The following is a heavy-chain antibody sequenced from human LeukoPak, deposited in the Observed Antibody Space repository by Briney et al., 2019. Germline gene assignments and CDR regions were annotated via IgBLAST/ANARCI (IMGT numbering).Heavy chain of an antibody. CDR3: ARDGRFEYSSSSDL. Sequence: SETLSLTCAVYGGSFSGYYWSWIRQPPGKGLEWIGEINHSGSTNYNPSLKSRVTISVDTSKNQFSLKLSSVTAADTAVYYCARDGRFEYSSSSDLWGRGTLVTVSS. J-gene: IGHJ2*01. CDR2: INHSGST. CDR1: GGSFSGYY. V-gene: IGHV4-34*01. D-gene: IGHD6-6*01.